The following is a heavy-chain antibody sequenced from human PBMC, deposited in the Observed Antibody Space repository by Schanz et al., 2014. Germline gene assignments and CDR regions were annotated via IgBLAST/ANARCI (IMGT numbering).Heavy chain of an antibody. V-gene: IGHV1-46*03. CDR3: ARGGFFDSTSFDS. J-gene: IGHJ4*02. CDR1: GYSFTKYG. D-gene: IGHD2-2*01. CDR2: INPSSGTT. Sequence: QVQLVQSGSEVKKPGDSVKVSCETSGYSFTKYGINWVRQAPGQGLEWMGKINPSSGTTRIAQNFQGRLTVTRDTSTSTVNMELSSLRSEDTAVYYCARGGFFDSTSFDSWGQGTPITVSS.